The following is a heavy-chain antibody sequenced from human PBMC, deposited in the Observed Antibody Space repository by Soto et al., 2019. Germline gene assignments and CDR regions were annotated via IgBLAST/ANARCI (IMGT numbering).Heavy chain of an antibody. Sequence: SETLSLTCTVSGGSISSYYWSWIRQPPGKGLEWIGYIYYSGSTNYNPSLKSRVTISVDTSKNQFSLKLSSVTAADTAVYYCARDAGIAAAGINWFDPWGQGTLVTVSS. V-gene: IGHV4-59*01. J-gene: IGHJ5*02. D-gene: IGHD6-13*01. CDR3: ARDAGIAAAGINWFDP. CDR1: GGSISSYY. CDR2: IYYSGST.